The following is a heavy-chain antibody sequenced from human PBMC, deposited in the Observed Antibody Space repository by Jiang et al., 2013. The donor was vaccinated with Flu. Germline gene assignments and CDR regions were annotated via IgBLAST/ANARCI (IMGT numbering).Heavy chain of an antibody. D-gene: IGHD2-2*01. J-gene: IGHJ4*02. Sequence: QLVESGGGVVQPGGSLRLSCAASGFSFSYYGMYWVRQAPGKGLEWVASIWHDGSNRYYADSVKGRFTISRDNSKNTLFVDMNSLRAEDTAVYYCATLRGSTYDSYLMDSWGQGTLVSVSS. CDR3: ATLRGSTYDSYLMDS. V-gene: IGHV3-30*02. CDR1: GFSFSYYG. CDR2: IWHDGSNR.